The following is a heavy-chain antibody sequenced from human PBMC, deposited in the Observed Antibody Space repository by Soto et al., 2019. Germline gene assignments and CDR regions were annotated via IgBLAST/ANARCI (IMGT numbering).Heavy chain of an antibody. CDR2: IYYSGST. CDR1: GGSISSYY. CDR3: ARRRNDFWSGHANYLDV. J-gene: IGHJ6*03. D-gene: IGHD3-3*01. Sequence: PSETLSLTCTVSGGSISSYYWSWIRQPPGKGLEWIGYIYYSGSTNYNPSLKSRVTISVDTSKNQFSLKLSSVTAADTAVYYCARRRNDFWSGHANYLDVWGKGTTVTVSS. V-gene: IGHV4-59*01.